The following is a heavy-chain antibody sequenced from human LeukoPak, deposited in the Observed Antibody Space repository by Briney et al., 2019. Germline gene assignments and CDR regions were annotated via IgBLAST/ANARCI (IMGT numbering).Heavy chain of an antibody. CDR2: ISYAGSDK. Sequence: PGGSLRLSCAASGFTFSSYAMSWVRQAPGKGLEWVAVISYAGSDKFYADSVKGRFTISRDNSKNTLYLQMNSLRAEDTAMYYCVKSGSSGWYVLDYWGQGTLVTVSS. D-gene: IGHD6-19*01. CDR1: GFTFSSYA. V-gene: IGHV3-30*18. CDR3: VKSGSSGWYVLDY. J-gene: IGHJ4*02.